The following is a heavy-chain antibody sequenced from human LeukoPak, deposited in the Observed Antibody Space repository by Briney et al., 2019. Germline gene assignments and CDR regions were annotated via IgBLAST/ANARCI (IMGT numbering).Heavy chain of an antibody. CDR2: IYYSGST. J-gene: IGHJ4*02. Sequence: SETLSLTCTVSGGSISSGSYYWSWIRQPPGKGLEWIGYIYYSGSTNYNPSLKSRVTISVDTSKNQFSLKLSSVTAADTAVYYCARVSGGSSWSRVFDYWGQGTLVTVSS. V-gene: IGHV4-61*01. D-gene: IGHD6-13*01. CDR3: ARVSGGSSWSRVFDY. CDR1: GGSISSGSYY.